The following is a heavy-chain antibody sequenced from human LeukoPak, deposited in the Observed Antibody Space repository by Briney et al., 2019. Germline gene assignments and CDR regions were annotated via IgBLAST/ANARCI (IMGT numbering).Heavy chain of an antibody. CDR3: ARDRRPDVSPGAFDI. CDR1: GFTFTSSA. D-gene: IGHD1-14*01. J-gene: IGHJ3*02. V-gene: IGHV1-58*02. CDR2: IVVGSGNT. Sequence: GASVKVSCKASGFTFTSSAMQWVRQARGQRLEWIGWIVVGSGNTNYAQKFQERVTITRDMSTSTAYMELNSLRAEDTAVYYCARDRRPDVSPGAFDIWGQGTMVTVSS.